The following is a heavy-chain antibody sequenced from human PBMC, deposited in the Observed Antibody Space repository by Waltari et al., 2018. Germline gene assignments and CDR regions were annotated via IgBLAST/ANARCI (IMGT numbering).Heavy chain of an antibody. CDR2: YVPEDGET. D-gene: IGHD5-12*01. CDR3: ATDHYQQSGYDT. J-gene: IGHJ5*02. CDR1: GYTLTESP. V-gene: IGHV1-24*01. Sequence: QVQLVQSGAEVKKPGASVKVSCKVSGYTLTESPMHWVRQAPGKGLEWLGGYVPEDGETIYAQSFQGRVAMTEDTSADTAYMELSSLTSEDTAVYYCATDHYQQSGYDTWGQGTLVTVSS.